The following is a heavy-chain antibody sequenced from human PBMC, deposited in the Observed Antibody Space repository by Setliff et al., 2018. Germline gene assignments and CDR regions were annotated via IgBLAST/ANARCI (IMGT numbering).Heavy chain of an antibody. V-gene: IGHV4-61*02. J-gene: IGHJ4*02. CDR2: IYTSGST. Sequence: PSETLSLTCTVSGGSVSSGSYYWSWIRQPAGKGLEWIGRIYTSGSTNYNPSLKSRVAISVDTSKNQFSLRLSSVTAADTAVYYCAKEGYYDHFGYLYWGQGALVTVSS. CDR3: AKEGYYDHFGYLY. D-gene: IGHD3-22*01. CDR1: GGSVSSGSYY.